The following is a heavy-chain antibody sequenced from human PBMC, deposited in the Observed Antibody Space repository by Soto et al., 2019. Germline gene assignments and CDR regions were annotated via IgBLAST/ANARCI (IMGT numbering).Heavy chain of an antibody. CDR2: ISYSGNT. CDR3: PKAPFRGSNSRAPVDV. Sequence: QVQLQESGPGLVKPSQTLSLTCTVSGTSISSDVYYWSWIRQPPEKGLEWIGYISYSGNTYYNPSLMSRRTISLVTSKHQFSLKLDSVTAAATAVYYCPKAPFRGSNSRAPVDVWGQGTMVTVSS. J-gene: IGHJ3*01. D-gene: IGHD7-27*01. CDR1: GTSISSDVYY. V-gene: IGHV4-30-4*01.